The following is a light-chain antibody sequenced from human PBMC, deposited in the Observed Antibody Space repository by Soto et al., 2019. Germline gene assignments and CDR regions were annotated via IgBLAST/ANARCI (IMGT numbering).Light chain of an antibody. CDR1: SSDVGGYNF. J-gene: IGLJ3*02. V-gene: IGLV2-14*01. CDR3: SSYTSSNTVV. Sequence: QSALTQPASVSGSLGQSITISCTGTSSDVGGYNFVSWYHQHPGKAPKLMIYEVSNRPSGVSNRFSGSKSGNTASLTISGLQAEDEADYYCSSYTSSNTVVFGGGTKLTVL. CDR2: EVS.